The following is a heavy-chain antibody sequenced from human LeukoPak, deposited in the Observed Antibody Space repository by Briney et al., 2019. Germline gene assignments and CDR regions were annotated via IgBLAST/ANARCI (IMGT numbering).Heavy chain of an antibody. Sequence: PSETLSLTCAVSGGSISSYYWSWIRQPPGKGLEWIGYIYYSGSTYYNPSLKSRVTISVDTSKNQFSLKLSSVTAADTAVYYCARAPQRGYSGYDSHFFDYWGQGTLVTVSS. J-gene: IGHJ4*02. CDR2: IYYSGST. CDR3: ARAPQRGYSGYDSHFFDY. D-gene: IGHD5-12*01. V-gene: IGHV4-59*08. CDR1: GGSISSYY.